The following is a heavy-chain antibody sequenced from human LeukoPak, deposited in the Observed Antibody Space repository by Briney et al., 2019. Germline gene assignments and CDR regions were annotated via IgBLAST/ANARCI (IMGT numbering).Heavy chain of an antibody. Sequence: SETLSLTCAVSGYSISSGYYWGWIRQPPGKGLEWIGSIYHSGSTYYNPSLMSRVTISVDTSKNQFSLRLSSVTAADTAVYYCARSKSSSWYFDYWGQGTLVPVSP. V-gene: IGHV4-38-2*01. CDR2: IYHSGST. CDR1: GYSISSGYY. D-gene: IGHD6-13*01. J-gene: IGHJ4*02. CDR3: ARSKSSSWYFDY.